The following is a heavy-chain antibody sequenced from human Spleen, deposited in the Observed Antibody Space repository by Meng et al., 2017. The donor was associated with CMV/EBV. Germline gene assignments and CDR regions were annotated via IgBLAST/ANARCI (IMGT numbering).Heavy chain of an antibody. Sequence: ASVKVSCKASGYVFSGYGITWVRQAPGQGVEWMGWISAYNSNTNYAQKVQGRVTMTVATTTSTAYMELRSLQSDDTAVYYCARDNDWGPDYWGQGTLVTAPQ. CDR1: GYVFSGYG. CDR2: ISAYNSNT. V-gene: IGHV1-18*04. CDR3: ARDNDWGPDY. D-gene: IGHD3-9*01. J-gene: IGHJ4*02.